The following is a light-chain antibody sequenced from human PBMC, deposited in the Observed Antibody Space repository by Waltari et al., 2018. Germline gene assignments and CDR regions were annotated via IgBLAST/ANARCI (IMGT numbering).Light chain of an antibody. Sequence: QSALTQPASVSGFPGQSITISCTGASSHVGAYHHVSWYQQHPGKAPKLMIYGVANRPSGVSNRFSGSKSGNTASLTISGLQAEDEADYYCTSYTSSSTWVFGGGTKLTVL. V-gene: IGLV2-14*03. J-gene: IGLJ3*02. CDR2: GVA. CDR1: SSHVGAYHH. CDR3: TSYTSSSTWV.